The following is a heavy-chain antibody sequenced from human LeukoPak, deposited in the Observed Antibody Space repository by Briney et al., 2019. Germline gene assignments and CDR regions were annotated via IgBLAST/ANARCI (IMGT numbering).Heavy chain of an antibody. D-gene: IGHD6-19*01. CDR3: ARIKKGSARNFDY. V-gene: IGHV1-69*13. CDR2: IIPIFGTA. CDR1: GGTFSSYA. J-gene: IGHJ4*02. Sequence: SVKVSCKASGGTFSSYAISWVRQAPGQGLEWMGGIIPIFGTANYAQKFQGRVTITADESTSTAYMELSSLRSDDTAVYYCARIKKGSARNFDYWGQGTLVTVSS.